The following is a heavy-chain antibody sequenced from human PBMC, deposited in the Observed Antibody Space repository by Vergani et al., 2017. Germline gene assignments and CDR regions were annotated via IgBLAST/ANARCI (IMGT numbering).Heavy chain of an antibody. J-gene: IGHJ3*02. CDR1: GYSFTSYW. CDR2: IYPGDSDT. V-gene: IGHV5-51*01. CDR3: ARLRGYSYCVYDAFDI. Sequence: EVQLVQSGAEVKKPGESLKISCKGSGYSFTSYWIGWVRQMPGKGLEWMGIIYPGDSDTRYSPSFQGQVTISADKSISTAYLQWSSLKASDTAMYSCARLRGYSYCVYDAFDIWGQGTLVTVSS. D-gene: IGHD5-18*01.